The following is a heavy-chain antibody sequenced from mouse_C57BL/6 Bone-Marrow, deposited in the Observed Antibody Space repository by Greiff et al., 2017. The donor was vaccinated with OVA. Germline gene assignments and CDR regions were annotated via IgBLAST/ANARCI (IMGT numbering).Heavy chain of an antibody. D-gene: IGHD1-1*01. CDR1: GYAFTNYL. V-gene: IGHV1-54*01. Sequence: VQLQQSGAELVRPGTSVKVSCKASGYAFTNYLIEWVKQRPGQGLAWIGVINPGSGGTNYNEKFKGKATLTADKSSSTAYMQLSSLTSEDSAVYFCARNYGSTYYYAMDYWGQGTSVTVSS. CDR2: INPGSGGT. CDR3: ARNYGSTYYYAMDY. J-gene: IGHJ4*01.